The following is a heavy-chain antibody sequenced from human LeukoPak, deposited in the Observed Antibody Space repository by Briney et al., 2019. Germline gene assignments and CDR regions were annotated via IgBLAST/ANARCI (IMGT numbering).Heavy chain of an antibody. CDR2: INPNSGGT. Sequence: EASVKVSCKASGYTFTGYYMHWVRQAPGQGLEWMGWINPNSGGTNYAQKFQGRVTMTRDTSISTAYMELSRLRSDDTAVYYCARPPYYYDSSGYFDYWGQGTLVTVSS. D-gene: IGHD3-22*01. J-gene: IGHJ4*02. CDR3: ARPPYYYDSSGYFDY. CDR1: GYTFTGYY. V-gene: IGHV1-2*02.